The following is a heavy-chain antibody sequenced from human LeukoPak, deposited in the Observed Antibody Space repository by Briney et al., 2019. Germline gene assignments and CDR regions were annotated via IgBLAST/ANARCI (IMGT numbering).Heavy chain of an antibody. D-gene: IGHD3-10*01. V-gene: IGHV4-39*01. CDR2: IYYSGST. CDR1: GGSISSSGYY. J-gene: IGHJ4*02. Sequence: SETLSLTCTVSGGSISSSGYYWGWIRQPPGKGLEWIGSIYYSGSTYYNPSLKSRVTISVDTSKNQFSLKLSSVTAADTAVYYCARRVAYYYGSGTVFDYWGQGTLVTVSS. CDR3: ARRVAYYYGSGTVFDY.